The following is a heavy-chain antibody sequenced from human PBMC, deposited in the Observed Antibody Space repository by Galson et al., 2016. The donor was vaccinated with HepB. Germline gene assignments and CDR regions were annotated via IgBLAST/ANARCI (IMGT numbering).Heavy chain of an antibody. CDR3: AKDMRADSSWSIGYFYAVDV. Sequence: SLRLSCAASGFSFYDYAMYWVRQAPGKGLEWVSGISWNSDIIGYADSVKGRFTIPRDNAKNSLYLQMNSLRPEDSALYYCAKDMRADSSWSIGYFYAVDVWGQGTSVTVSS. V-gene: IGHV3-9*01. D-gene: IGHD2-2*01. J-gene: IGHJ6*02. CDR2: ISWNSDII. CDR1: GFSFYDYA.